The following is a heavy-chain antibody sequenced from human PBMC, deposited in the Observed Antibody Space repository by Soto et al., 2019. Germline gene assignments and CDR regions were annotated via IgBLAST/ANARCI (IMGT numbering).Heavy chain of an antibody. Sequence: SGTPSLTCTVSGGSISSFYWSWVRQPPGEGLEWIGHIYYSGSTNYNPSLKSRVTISVDTSKNQFSLKLSSVTAADTAVYYCARGKYYDILTGYQNWFDPWGQGTLVTVSS. J-gene: IGHJ5*02. CDR1: GGSISSFY. V-gene: IGHV4-59*01. D-gene: IGHD3-9*01. CDR2: IYYSGST. CDR3: ARGKYYDILTGYQNWFDP.